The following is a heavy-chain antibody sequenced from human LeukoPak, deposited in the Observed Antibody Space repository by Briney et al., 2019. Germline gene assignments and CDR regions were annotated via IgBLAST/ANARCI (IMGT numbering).Heavy chain of an antibody. CDR3: AKDYGGGGVDY. CDR2: ISWNSGSI. V-gene: IGHV3-9*01. CDR1: GFTFDDYA. Sequence: GGSLRLSCAASGFTFDDYAMHWVRQAPGKGLEWVSGISWNSGSIGYADSVKGRFTISRDNAKNSLCLQMNSLRAEDTALYYCAKDYGGGGVDYWGQGTLVTVSS. J-gene: IGHJ4*02. D-gene: IGHD4-23*01.